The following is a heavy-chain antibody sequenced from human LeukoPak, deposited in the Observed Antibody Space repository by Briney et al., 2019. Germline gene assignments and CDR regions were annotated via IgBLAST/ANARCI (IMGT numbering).Heavy chain of an antibody. Sequence: GESLRLSCAASGFSFSRYWMSWVRQAPVRGLEWVANIKPDGSEIYYVDSVKGRFTISRDNAKNSLYLQMNSLRAEDTAVYYCAELGITMIGGVWGKGTTVTISS. CDR3: AELGITMIGGV. J-gene: IGHJ6*04. V-gene: IGHV3-7*01. CDR1: GFSFSRYW. D-gene: IGHD3-10*02. CDR2: IKPDGSEI.